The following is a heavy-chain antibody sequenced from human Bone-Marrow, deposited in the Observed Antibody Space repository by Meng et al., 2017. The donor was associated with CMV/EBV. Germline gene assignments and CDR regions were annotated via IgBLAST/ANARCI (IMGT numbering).Heavy chain of an antibody. CDR3: AKDQPPIVVVPAATFDY. V-gene: IGHV3-53*05. CDR1: GFTVSSNY. Sequence: GGSLRLSCAASGFTVSSNYMSWVRQAPGKGLEWVSVIYSGGSTYYADSVKGRFTISRDNSKNTLYLQMNSLRAEDTAVYYCAKDQPPIVVVPAATFDYWGQGTLVTVSS. CDR2: IYSGGST. D-gene: IGHD2-2*01. J-gene: IGHJ4*02.